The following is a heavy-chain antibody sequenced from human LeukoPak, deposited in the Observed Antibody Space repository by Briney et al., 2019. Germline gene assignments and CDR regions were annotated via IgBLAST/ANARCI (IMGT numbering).Heavy chain of an antibody. J-gene: IGHJ4*02. D-gene: IGHD2-15*01. CDR3: ARDLGYCSGGRCLPLDY. V-gene: IGHV3-48*04. CDR1: GFTFSSYS. Sequence: PGGSLRLSCAASGFTFSSYSMNWVRQVQGKGLEWVSYITTSSSMTLYADSVKGRFTISGDDAKNSLYLQMNSLRAEDTAVYYCARDLGYCSGGRCLPLDYWGQGTLVIVSS. CDR2: ITTSSSMT.